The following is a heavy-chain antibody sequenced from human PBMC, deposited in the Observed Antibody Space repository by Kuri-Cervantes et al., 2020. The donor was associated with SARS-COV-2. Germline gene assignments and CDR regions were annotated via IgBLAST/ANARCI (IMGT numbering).Heavy chain of an antibody. V-gene: IGHV4-34*01. D-gene: IGHD3-22*01. CDR2: TNHSGST. J-gene: IGHJ4*02. CDR1: GGSFSGYY. CDR3: AGGYYYDSSGPVLRYYFDY. Sequence: GSLRLSCAVYGGSFSGYYWSWIRQPPGKGLEWIGETNHSGSTNYNPSLKSRVTISVDTSKNQFSLKLSSVTAADTAVYYCAGGYYYDSSGPVLRYYFDYWGQGTLVTVSS.